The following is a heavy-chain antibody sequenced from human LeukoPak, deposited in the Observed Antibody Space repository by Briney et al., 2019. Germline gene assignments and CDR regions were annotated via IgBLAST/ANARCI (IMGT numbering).Heavy chain of an antibody. V-gene: IGHV1-2*02. J-gene: IGHJ4*02. CDR1: GYIFTGYY. CDR3: ARGTYYYDSSGFYVDY. D-gene: IGHD3-22*01. CDR2: INLNPNSGDT. Sequence: ASVKVSCKASGYIFTGYYIHWVRQAPGQGLEWMGWINLNPNSGDTNYAEKFQGRVTMTRDTSISTAYMELSKLRSDDMAVYYCARGTYYYDSSGFYVDYWGQGTLVTVSS.